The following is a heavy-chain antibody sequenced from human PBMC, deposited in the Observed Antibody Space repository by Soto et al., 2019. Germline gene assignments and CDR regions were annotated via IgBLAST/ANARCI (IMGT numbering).Heavy chain of an antibody. CDR1: GFTFSSYA. J-gene: IGHJ4*02. Sequence: GGSLRLSCAASGFTFSSYAMCWVRQAPGKGQEWVSGISGSGGRTYYADSVKGRFTISRDNSKNTLYLQVNSLRTEDTAVYYCASEAYCSGGSCHYFDYWGQGTLVTVSS. CDR2: ISGSGGRT. V-gene: IGHV3-23*01. D-gene: IGHD2-15*01. CDR3: ASEAYCSGGSCHYFDY.